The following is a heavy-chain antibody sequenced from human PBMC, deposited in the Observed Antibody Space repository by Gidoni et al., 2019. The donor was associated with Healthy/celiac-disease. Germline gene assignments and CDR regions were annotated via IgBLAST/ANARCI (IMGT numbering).Heavy chain of an antibody. D-gene: IGHD6-6*01. CDR1: GFPFRCYA. CDR2: ISGSGGST. Sequence: EVQLLESGGGLVQPGGSLRLSCAASGFPFRCYAMSWVRQAPGKGLEWVSAISGSGGSTYYADSVKGRFTISRDNSKNTLYLQMNSLRAEDTAVYYCAKDGLAARPVYNWFDPWGQGTLVTVSS. CDR3: AKDGLAARPVYNWFDP. J-gene: IGHJ5*02. V-gene: IGHV3-23*01.